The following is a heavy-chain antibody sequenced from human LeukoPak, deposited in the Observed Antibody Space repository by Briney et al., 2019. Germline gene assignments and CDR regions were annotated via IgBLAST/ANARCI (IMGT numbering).Heavy chain of an antibody. Sequence: SGGSLRLSCAASGFTFSSYAMSWVRQAPGKGLEWVSAISGSGGSTYYADSVKGRFTISRDDSKNTLYLQMNSLRAEDTAVYYCAKDREYCTNGVCLLDYWGQGTLVTVSS. CDR2: ISGSGGST. CDR1: GFTFSSYA. V-gene: IGHV3-23*01. CDR3: AKDREYCTNGVCLLDY. J-gene: IGHJ4*02. D-gene: IGHD2-8*01.